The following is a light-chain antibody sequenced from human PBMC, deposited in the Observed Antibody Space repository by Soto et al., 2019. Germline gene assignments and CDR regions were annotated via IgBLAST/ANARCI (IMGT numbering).Light chain of an antibody. J-gene: IGLJ1*01. CDR2: KNN. CDR1: SSNIGSNY. V-gene: IGLV1-47*01. CDR3: AAWDDSLSGYV. Sequence: QSVLTQPPSAPGTPGQRVTISCSGSSSNIGSNYVYWYQQLPGTAPQLLIYKNNQRPSGVPDRFTGSKSGTSASLAISGLRSEDEADYYCAAWDDSLSGYVFGTGTKVTVL.